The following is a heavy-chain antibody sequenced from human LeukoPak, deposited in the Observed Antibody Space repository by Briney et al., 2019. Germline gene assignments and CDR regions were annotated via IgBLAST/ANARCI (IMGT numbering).Heavy chain of an antibody. CDR1: GFTFSKAW. V-gene: IGHV3-15*01. Sequence: PGGSLRLSCAASGFTFSKAWMSWVRQAPGKGLEWVGHIKSKSDRGTTDYAAPVKGRFTISRDDSKNTLYLQMNSLKTEDTAVYYCTTGTWIQLWLADYWGQGTLVTVSS. CDR2: IKSKSDRGTT. D-gene: IGHD5-18*01. J-gene: IGHJ4*02. CDR3: TTGTWIQLWLADY.